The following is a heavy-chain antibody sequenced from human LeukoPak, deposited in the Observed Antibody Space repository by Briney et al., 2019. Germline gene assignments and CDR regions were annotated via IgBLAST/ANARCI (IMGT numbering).Heavy chain of an antibody. V-gene: IGHV4-59*01. CDR3: ARGVVRVPDYYYYYGMGV. J-gene: IGHJ6*02. CDR2: IYYSGST. Sequence: SETLSLTCTVSGGSISSYYWSWIRQPPGKGLEWIGYIYYSGSTNYNPSLKSRVTISVDTSKNQFSLKLSSVTAADTAVYYCARGVVRVPDYYYYYGMGVWGQGTTVTVSS. D-gene: IGHD3-3*01. CDR1: GGSISSYY.